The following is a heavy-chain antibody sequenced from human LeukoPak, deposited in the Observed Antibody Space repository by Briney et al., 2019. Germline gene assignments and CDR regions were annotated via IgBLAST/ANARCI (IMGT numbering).Heavy chain of an antibody. Sequence: SETLSLTCAVYGGSFSGYYWGWIRQPPGKGLEWLGSIYHSGSTYYNPSLKSRVTLSVDTSKNQFSLKLSSVTAADTAVYYCARDGSRSSGWANDYWGQGTLVTVSS. CDR1: GGSFSGYY. D-gene: IGHD6-19*01. J-gene: IGHJ4*02. CDR3: ARDGSRSSGWANDY. V-gene: IGHV4-38-2*02. CDR2: IYHSGST.